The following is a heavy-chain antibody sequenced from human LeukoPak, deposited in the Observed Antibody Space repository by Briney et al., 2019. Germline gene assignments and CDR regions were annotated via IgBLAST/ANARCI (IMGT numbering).Heavy chain of an antibody. CDR1: GYTFTGYY. V-gene: IGHV1-2*02. D-gene: IGHD2-2*01. Sequence: ASVKVSCKASGYTFTGYYMHWVRQAPGQGLEWMGWINPNSGGTNYAQKFQGRVTMTRDTSISTAYMELSRLRSDDTAVYYWAREVAVVVPAAVPLDYYYMDVWGKGTTVTVSS. CDR3: AREVAVVVPAAVPLDYYYMDV. J-gene: IGHJ6*03. CDR2: INPNSGGT.